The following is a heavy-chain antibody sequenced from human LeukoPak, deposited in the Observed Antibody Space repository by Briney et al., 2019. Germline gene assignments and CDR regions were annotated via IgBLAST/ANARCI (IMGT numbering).Heavy chain of an antibody. D-gene: IGHD3-10*01. J-gene: IGHJ6*02. CDR3: ASFGAGYGSGSYYYYGMDV. Sequence: ASVKVSCKASGYTFTSYGISWVRQAPGQGLEWMGWISAYNGNTNYAQKLQGRVTMTTDTSTSTAYMELRSLRSDDTAVYYCASFGAGYGSGSYYYYGMDVWGQGTTVTISS. V-gene: IGHV1-18*01. CDR2: ISAYNGNT. CDR1: GYTFTSYG.